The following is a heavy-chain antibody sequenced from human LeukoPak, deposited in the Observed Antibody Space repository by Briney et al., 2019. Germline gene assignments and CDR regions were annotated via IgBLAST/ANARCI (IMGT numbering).Heavy chain of an antibody. CDR2: ISAYNGNT. D-gene: IGHD5-12*01. Sequence: ASVKVSCKASGYTFTSYGISWVRQGPGQGLEWMGWISAYNGNTNYAQKLQGRVTMTTDTSTSTAYMELRSLRSDDTAVYYCARHVATRNWFDPWGQGTLVTVSS. CDR1: GYTFTSYG. CDR3: ARHVATRNWFDP. V-gene: IGHV1-18*01. J-gene: IGHJ5*02.